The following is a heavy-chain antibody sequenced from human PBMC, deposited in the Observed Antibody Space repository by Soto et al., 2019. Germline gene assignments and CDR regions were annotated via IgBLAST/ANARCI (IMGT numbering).Heavy chain of an antibody. J-gene: IGHJ4*02. CDR1: GYAFTVYY. D-gene: IGHD1-26*01. V-gene: IGHV1-2*02. CDR3: ARDLAKGGGSAGFDY. CDR2: INPKSGGT. Sequence: ASVKVSCKASGYAFTVYYMHWVRQAPGQGLEWMGWINPKSGGTMYPQKFQGRVTMTWDTSISTAYMAPTRLRSDDTAVYYCARDLAKGGGSAGFDYWGQGTLVTVSS.